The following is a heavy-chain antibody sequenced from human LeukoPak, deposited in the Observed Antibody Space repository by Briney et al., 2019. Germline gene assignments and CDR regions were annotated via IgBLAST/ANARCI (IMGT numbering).Heavy chain of an antibody. Sequence: GGSLRLSCAASGFTFSNYWMHWVRQAPGKGLVWVSRINTDGSSTSYAVSVKGRFTISRDNAKNTLYLQMNSLRAEDTAVYFCTRVGYCATTSCRTAFDIWGQGTMVTVSS. V-gene: IGHV3-74*01. J-gene: IGHJ3*02. CDR2: INTDGSST. CDR1: GFTFSNYW. D-gene: IGHD2-2*01. CDR3: TRVGYCATTSCRTAFDI.